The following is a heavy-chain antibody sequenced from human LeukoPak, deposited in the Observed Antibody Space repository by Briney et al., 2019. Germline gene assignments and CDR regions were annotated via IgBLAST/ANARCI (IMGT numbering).Heavy chain of an antibody. CDR2: IQDSGIT. CDR3: AGRGHRYSRD. Sequence: SETLSLTCVVSGDSVSSGYWSWIRQSPGKGLEWIGFIQDSGITDYNPSLKSRLYMSVDISKNQFSLNLRSVTAADTAVYYCAGRGHRYSRDWGQGILVTISS. CDR1: GDSVSSGY. J-gene: IGHJ1*01. D-gene: IGHD2-15*01. V-gene: IGHV4-4*09.